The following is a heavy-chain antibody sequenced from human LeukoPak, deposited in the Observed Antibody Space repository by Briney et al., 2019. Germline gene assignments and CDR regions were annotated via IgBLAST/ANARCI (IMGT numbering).Heavy chain of an antibody. J-gene: IGHJ6*02. Sequence: GGSLRLSCAASGFTFSSSAMSWVRQAPGKGLEWVSAISNNGGYTYYADSVQGRFTISRDNSKSTLCLQMNSLRAEDTAVYYCAKFPVAVAQVLPFYYYYAMDVWGQGTTVTVSS. V-gene: IGHV3-23*01. CDR1: GFTFSSSA. CDR3: AKFPVAVAQVLPFYYYYAMDV. CDR2: ISNNGGYT. D-gene: IGHD6-19*01.